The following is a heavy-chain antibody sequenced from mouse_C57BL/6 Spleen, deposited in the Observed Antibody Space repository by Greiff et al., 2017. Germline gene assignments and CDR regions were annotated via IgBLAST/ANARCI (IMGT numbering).Heavy chain of an antibody. Sequence: QVQLQQSGAELARPGASVKLSCKASGYTFTTYPIEWMKQNHGKSLEWIGNFHPYNDDTKYNEKFKGKATLTVEKSSSTVYLELSRLTSDDSAVYYCARRGMVPYYYAMDYWGQGTSVTVSS. CDR3: ARRGMVPYYYAMDY. J-gene: IGHJ4*01. CDR1: GYTFTTYP. CDR2: FHPYNDDT. V-gene: IGHV1-47*01. D-gene: IGHD2-3*01.